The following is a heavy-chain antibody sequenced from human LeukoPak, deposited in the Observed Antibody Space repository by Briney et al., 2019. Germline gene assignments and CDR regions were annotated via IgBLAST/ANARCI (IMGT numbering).Heavy chain of an antibody. V-gene: IGHV3-30*02. D-gene: IGHD3-10*01. CDR2: IRYDGSNK. CDR1: GFTFSSYG. Sequence: GGSLRLSCAASGFTFSSYGMHWVRQAPGKGPEWVAFIRYDGSNKYYADSVKGRFTISRDNSKNTLYLQMNSLRAEDTAVYYCARRSTVWFGAGNWFDPWGQGTLVTVSS. J-gene: IGHJ5*02. CDR3: ARRSTVWFGAGNWFDP.